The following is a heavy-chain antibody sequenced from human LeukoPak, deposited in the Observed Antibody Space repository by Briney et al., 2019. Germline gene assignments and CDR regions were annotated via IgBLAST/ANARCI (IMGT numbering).Heavy chain of an antibody. Sequence: SETLSLTRIVSGYSISSDYFLGWIRQPPGKGLEWIGSIYHSGSTYYNPSLKSRVTISVDTAKNQFSLKLTSVTAADTAVYYCARVVMANYYYMDVWGKGTTVTVSS. D-gene: IGHD5-24*01. CDR2: IYHSGST. J-gene: IGHJ6*03. CDR3: ARVVMANYYYMDV. CDR1: GYSISSDYF. V-gene: IGHV4-38-2*02.